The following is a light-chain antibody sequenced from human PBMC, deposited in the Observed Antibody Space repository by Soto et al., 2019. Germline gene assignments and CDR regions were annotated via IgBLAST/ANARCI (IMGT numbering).Light chain of an antibody. J-gene: IGLJ1*01. CDR2: EVN. CDR3: NSYTRAGDYV. CDR1: SSDVGGYNS. V-gene: IGLV2-14*01. Sequence: QSVLTQPASVSGSPGQSITISCTGTSSDVGGYNSVSWYQQHPGKAPKLMIYEVNNRPSGVSNRFSASKSANTASLTISGLQTEAEAHYYCNSYTRAGDYVFGTGTKLTV.